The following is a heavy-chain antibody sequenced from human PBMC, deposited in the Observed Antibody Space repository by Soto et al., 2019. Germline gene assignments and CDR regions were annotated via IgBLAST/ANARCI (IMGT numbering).Heavy chain of an antibody. CDR3: AKGVPAAFSPQLAAFDI. J-gene: IGHJ3*02. CDR1: GFSFSSYA. CDR2: VIASGDNS. D-gene: IGHD2-2*01. V-gene: IGHV3-23*01. Sequence: GGSLRLSCAASGFSFSSYAMSWVRQAPGKGLEWVSTVIASGDNSYYADSVKGRFTISRDNSRNTLYLQMNSLRAEDTALYFCAKGVPAAFSPQLAAFDIWGQGTMVTV.